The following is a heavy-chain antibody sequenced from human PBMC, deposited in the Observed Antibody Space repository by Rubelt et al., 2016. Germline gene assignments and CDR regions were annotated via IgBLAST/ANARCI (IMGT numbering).Heavy chain of an antibody. J-gene: IGHJ5*02. CDR2: IYNHGSA. CDR3: ARYANEDGDFRFDP. D-gene: IGHD4-17*01. Sequence: QVQLQESGPGLVKPSETLSLTCSVSGYSISNGYYWGWIRQPPGKGLEWIGSIYNHGSAYYNPSLESRVTLSVDTTKNHFSLKVRSVTAADTALYYCARYANEDGDFRFDPWGQGTLVTVSS. CDR1: GYSISNGYY. V-gene: IGHV4-38-2*02.